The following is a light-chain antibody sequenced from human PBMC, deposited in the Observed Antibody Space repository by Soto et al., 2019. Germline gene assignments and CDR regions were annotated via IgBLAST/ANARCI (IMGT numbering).Light chain of an antibody. Sequence: QSALTQPASVSGSPGQSITISCTGTSSDVGGYNYVSWYQHHPGKAPKLLIYEVSNRPSGVSTRFSGSKSANVASLTISGLQAEDEADYYCSSYTSSSTYVFGTGTKVTVL. V-gene: IGLV2-14*01. CDR1: SSDVGGYNY. CDR2: EVS. CDR3: SSYTSSSTYV. J-gene: IGLJ1*01.